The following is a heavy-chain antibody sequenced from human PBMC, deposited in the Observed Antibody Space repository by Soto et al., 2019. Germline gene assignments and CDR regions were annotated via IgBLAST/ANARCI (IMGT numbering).Heavy chain of an antibody. CDR2: IFHSGST. V-gene: IGHV4-30-4*01. CDR1: FGSISSGDYY. CDR3: ARARGRYYYDGSGYLLYFDY. Sequence: SETLSLTCTVSFGSISSGDYYWRCIRQPPGKGLEWIGHIFHSGSTDYNPSLKSRVTISVDTSKNQFSLRLNSVTASDTAVYYCARARGRYYYDGSGYLLYFDYWGQGTVVTVSS. J-gene: IGHJ4*02. D-gene: IGHD3-22*01.